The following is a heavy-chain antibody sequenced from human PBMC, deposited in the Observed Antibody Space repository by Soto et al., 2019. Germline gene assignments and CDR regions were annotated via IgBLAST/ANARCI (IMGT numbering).Heavy chain of an antibody. Sequence: PSETLSLTCAVSGASIGTSNWWSWVRQSPGKGLEWIGEIHDSGSTKYNPSLKSRVTISLDKSKNQLSLKLNSVTAADTAVYYCAREGYNFGPFDYWGQGALVTVSS. J-gene: IGHJ4*02. V-gene: IGHV4-4*02. D-gene: IGHD5-18*01. CDR3: AREGYNFGPFDY. CDR2: IHDSGST. CDR1: GASIGTSNW.